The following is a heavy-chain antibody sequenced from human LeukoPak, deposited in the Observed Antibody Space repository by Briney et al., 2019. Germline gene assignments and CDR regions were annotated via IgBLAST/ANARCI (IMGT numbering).Heavy chain of an antibody. CDR2: VNPQGTGT. CDR3: ARARWSSTGWFLGY. V-gene: IGHV3-74*01. CDR1: GFTFSSYW. Sequence: GESLRLSCAASGFTFSSYWMHWVRQAPGKGLVWVSRVNPQGTGTSYTDSVKGRFTISRDNAKDALHLQMDNLRAGDTAVYYCARARWSSTGWFLGYWGQGTLVTVSS. J-gene: IGHJ4*02. D-gene: IGHD6-19*01.